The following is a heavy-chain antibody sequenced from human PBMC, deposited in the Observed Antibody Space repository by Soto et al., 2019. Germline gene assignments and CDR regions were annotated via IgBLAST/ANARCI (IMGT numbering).Heavy chain of an antibody. CDR2: IWYDGSNK. CDR3: ARDAEAMVEGDYYYGMDV. V-gene: IGHV3-33*01. Sequence: PVGSLRLSFAASGSTFSSYGMHWVRQAPGQGLEWVAVIWYDGSNKYYADSVKGLFTISRDNSKNTLYLQMNSLRAEDTAVYYCARDAEAMVEGDYYYGMDVWGQGTTVTVSS. D-gene: IGHD5-18*01. J-gene: IGHJ6*02. CDR1: GSTFSSYG.